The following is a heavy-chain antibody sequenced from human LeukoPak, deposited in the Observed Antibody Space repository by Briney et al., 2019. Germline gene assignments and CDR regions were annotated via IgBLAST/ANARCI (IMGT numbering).Heavy chain of an antibody. CDR1: GFTFSSYS. V-gene: IGHV3-21*01. J-gene: IGHJ4*02. CDR3: ARVGDITREYCGGDCYSYYFDY. Sequence: GGSLRLSCAASGFTFSSYSMNWVRQAPGKGLEWVSSISSSSSYIYYADSVKGRFTISRDNAKNSLYLQMSSLRAEDTAVYYCARVGDITREYCGGDCYSYYFDYWGQGTLVTVSS. D-gene: IGHD2-21*02. CDR2: ISSSSSYI.